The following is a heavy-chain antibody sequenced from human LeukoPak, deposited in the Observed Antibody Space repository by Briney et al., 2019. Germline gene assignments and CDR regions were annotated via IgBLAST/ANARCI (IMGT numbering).Heavy chain of an antibody. CDR2: IVVGSGNT. V-gene: IGHV1-58*02. D-gene: IGHD1-26*01. CDR3: ARDNSVGDNAWWFDP. J-gene: IGHJ5*02. Sequence: ASVKVSCKASGFTLTSSAMQWVRQARGQRLEWIGWIVVGSGNTNYAQKFQERVTITRDMSTSTAYMELSSLRSEDTAVYYCARDNSVGDNAWWFDPWGQGTLVTVSS. CDR1: GFTLTSSA.